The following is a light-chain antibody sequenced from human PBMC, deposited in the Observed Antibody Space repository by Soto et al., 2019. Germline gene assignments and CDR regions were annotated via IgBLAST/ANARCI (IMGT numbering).Light chain of an antibody. CDR2: DAS. CDR3: SSYTSGSTRVV. J-gene: IGLJ2*01. Sequence: QSALTQPASVSGSPGQSITISCTGTGSDVGGYNYVSWYQQHPGKAPKVMIYDASKRPSGISNRFSGSKSGNTASLTISGLQIEDEADYYCSSYTSGSTRVVFGGGTKLTVL. CDR1: GSDVGGYNY. V-gene: IGLV2-14*03.